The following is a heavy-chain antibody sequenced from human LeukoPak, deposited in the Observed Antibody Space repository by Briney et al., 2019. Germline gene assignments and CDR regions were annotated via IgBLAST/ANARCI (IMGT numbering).Heavy chain of an antibody. CDR1: GGSISGYY. CDR3: ARIGCSGGSCYLNYYYGMDV. D-gene: IGHD2-15*01. V-gene: IGHV4-34*01. J-gene: IGHJ6*04. Sequence: SETLSLTCAVYGGSISGYYWCWICQRPGTGLEWMGEINHSGSTNYNQSPPRRVTISVDTSKNQFSRKLSSVTAADTSVYYCARIGCSGGSCYLNYYYGMDVWGKGTTVTASS. CDR2: INHSGST.